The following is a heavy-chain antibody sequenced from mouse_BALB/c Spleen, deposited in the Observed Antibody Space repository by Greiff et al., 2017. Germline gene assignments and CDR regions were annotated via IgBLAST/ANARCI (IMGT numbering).Heavy chain of an antibody. CDR3: ASEFFITAVGGYFDV. CDR1: GYAFSSYW. J-gene: IGHJ1*01. Sequence: QVQLQQSGAELVRPGSSVKISCKASGYAFSSYWMNWVKQRPGQGLEWIGQIYPGDGDTNYNGKFKGKATLTADKSSSTAYMQLSSLTSEDSAVYFCASEFFITAVGGYFDVWGAGTTVTVSS. V-gene: IGHV1-80*01. D-gene: IGHD1-1*01. CDR2: IYPGDGDT.